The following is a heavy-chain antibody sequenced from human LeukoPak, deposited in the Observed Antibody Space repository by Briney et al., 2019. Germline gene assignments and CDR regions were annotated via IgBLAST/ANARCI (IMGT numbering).Heavy chain of an antibody. D-gene: IGHD6-13*01. CDR3: ARDPGSGQQRVVGYRGN. V-gene: IGHV3-21*01. Sequence: GGSLPLSCAASGFTLSSYIMNWLRQPPGKGLEWVSSIRSTSNYIYYADSVNGRLTISRDNAKNSLYLQMNSLRAEDTAVYYCARDPGSGQQRVVGYRGNWGQGTLVTVSS. CDR2: IRSTSNYI. J-gene: IGHJ4*02. CDR1: GFTLSSYI.